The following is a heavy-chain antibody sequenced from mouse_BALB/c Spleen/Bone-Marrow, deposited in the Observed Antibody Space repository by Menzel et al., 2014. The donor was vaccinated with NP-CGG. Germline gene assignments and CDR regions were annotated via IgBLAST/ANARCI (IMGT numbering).Heavy chain of an antibody. CDR3: ARLNYYGNLLV. Sequence: EVKLMESGGGLVQPGGSLKLSCAASGFDFRRYWMSWVRQAPGKGLEWIGEINPDSSTINYTPSLKDKFIISRDNAKNTLYLQMTKVRSEDTALYYCARLNYYGNLLVWGAGTTVTVSS. J-gene: IGHJ1*01. CDR2: INPDSSTI. D-gene: IGHD1-1*01. CDR1: GFDFRRYW. V-gene: IGHV4-1*02.